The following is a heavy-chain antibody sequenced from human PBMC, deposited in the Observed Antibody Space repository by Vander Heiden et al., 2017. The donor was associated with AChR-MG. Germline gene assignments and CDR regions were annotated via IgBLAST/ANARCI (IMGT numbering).Heavy chain of an antibody. Sequence: QVQLVQSGAEVKKPGASVKVSCKASGHTFTGYYMHWVRQAPGQGLEWMGWINPNSGGTNYAQKFQGRVTMTRDTSISTAYMELSRLRSDDTAVYYCARERTNYYDSSGYENWFDPWGQGTLVTVSS. CDR3: ARERTNYYDSSGYENWFDP. CDR2: INPNSGGT. J-gene: IGHJ5*02. V-gene: IGHV1-2*02. D-gene: IGHD3-22*01. CDR1: GHTFTGYY.